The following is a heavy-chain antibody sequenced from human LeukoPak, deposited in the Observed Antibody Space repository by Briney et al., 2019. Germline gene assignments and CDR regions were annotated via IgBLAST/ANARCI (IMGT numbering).Heavy chain of an antibody. CDR2: ISSSSSTI. J-gene: IGHJ4*02. D-gene: IGHD3-10*01. Sequence: GGSLRLSCAASGFTFSSYSMNWVRQAPGKGLEWVSYISSSSSTIYYADSVKGRFTISRDNAKNSLYLQMNSLRAEDTAVYYCARGFDTVDYWGQGTLVTVSS. CDR3: ARGFDTVDY. V-gene: IGHV3-48*04. CDR1: GFTFSSYS.